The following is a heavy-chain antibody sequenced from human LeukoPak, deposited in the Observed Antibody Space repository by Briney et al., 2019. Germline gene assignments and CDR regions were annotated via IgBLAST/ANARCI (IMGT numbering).Heavy chain of an antibody. Sequence: PSETLSLTCTVSGGSIISISYYWGWIRQPPGKGLEWIGSIYYSGSTYYNPSLKSRVTISVDTSKNQFSLKLSSVTATDTAVYYCASLTRIAAAGSYFDYWGQGTLVTVSS. D-gene: IGHD6-13*01. J-gene: IGHJ4*02. V-gene: IGHV4-39*01. CDR1: GGSIISISYY. CDR2: IYYSGST. CDR3: ASLTRIAAAGSYFDY.